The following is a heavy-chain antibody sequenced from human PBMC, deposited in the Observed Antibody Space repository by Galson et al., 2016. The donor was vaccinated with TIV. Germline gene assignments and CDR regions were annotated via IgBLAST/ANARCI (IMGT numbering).Heavy chain of an antibody. Sequence: SLRLSCAASGFTFSSYGMHRVRQAPGKGLEWVAVVSYDGGNEYYADSVKGRFTISRDNSKNTLYLQINSLRAVDTAVYYCAKDKKYCTVNSCYTSYHYYYYGIDVWGQGTTVTVSS. D-gene: IGHD2-2*02. V-gene: IGHV3-30*18. CDR3: AKDKKYCTVNSCYTSYHYYYYGIDV. J-gene: IGHJ6*02. CDR2: VSYDGGNE. CDR1: GFTFSSYG.